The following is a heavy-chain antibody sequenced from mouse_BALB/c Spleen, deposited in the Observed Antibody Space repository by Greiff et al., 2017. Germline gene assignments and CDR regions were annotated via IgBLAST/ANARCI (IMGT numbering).Heavy chain of an antibody. Sequence: EVQLLESGGGLVQPGGSLRLSCATSGFTFTDYYMSWVRQPPGKALEWLGFIRNKANGYTTEYSASVKGRFTISRDNSQSILYLQMNTLRAEDSATYYCARDEGTGTSWFAYWGQGTLVTVSA. D-gene: IGHD4-1*01. CDR2: IRNKANGYTT. CDR3: ARDEGTGTSWFAY. V-gene: IGHV7-3*02. J-gene: IGHJ3*01. CDR1: GFTFTDYY.